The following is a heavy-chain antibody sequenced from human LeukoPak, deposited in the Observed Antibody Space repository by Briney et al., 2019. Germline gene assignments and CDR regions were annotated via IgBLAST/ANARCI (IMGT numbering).Heavy chain of an antibody. CDR2: IKQDGSEK. D-gene: IGHD5-18*01. CDR1: AFTFSNYC. J-gene: IGHJ4*02. CDR3: ARARPERGYSYGPLDNYFDY. Sequence: PGGSLRLSCAASAFTFSNYCMSWVRQAPGKGLEWVVNIKQDGSEKYYVDSGKGRFTISRDNAKNSLYLQMNSLRAEDTAVYYCARARPERGYSYGPLDNYFDYWGQGTLVTVSS. V-gene: IGHV3-7*01.